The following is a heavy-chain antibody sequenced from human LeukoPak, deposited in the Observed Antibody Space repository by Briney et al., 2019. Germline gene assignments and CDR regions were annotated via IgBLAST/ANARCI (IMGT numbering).Heavy chain of an antibody. J-gene: IGHJ4*02. D-gene: IGHD3-22*01. CDR2: ISAYNGNT. CDR3: ARDLVPFYYDSSGYMDY. CDR1: GYTFTSYG. V-gene: IGHV1-18*01. Sequence: ASVKVSCKASGYTFTSYGISWVRQAPGQGLEWMGWISAYNGNTNYAQKLQGRVTMTTDTSTSTAYMELRSLRSDDTAVYYCARDLVPFYYDSSGYMDYWGQGTLVTVSS.